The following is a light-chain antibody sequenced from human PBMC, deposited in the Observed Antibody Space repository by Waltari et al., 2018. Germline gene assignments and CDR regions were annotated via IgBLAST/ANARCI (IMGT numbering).Light chain of an antibody. V-gene: IGKV1-8*01. J-gene: IGKJ1*01. CDR3: QQYYSYPRT. CDR1: QGISSY. CDR2: AAS. Sequence: AIRGTQSPSSLSASPGDRVTITCRASQGISSYLAWYQQKPGKAPKLLIYAASTLQSGVPSRVSGSGSGTDFSLTISCLQSDDFATYYCQQYYSYPRTFGQGTKVEIK.